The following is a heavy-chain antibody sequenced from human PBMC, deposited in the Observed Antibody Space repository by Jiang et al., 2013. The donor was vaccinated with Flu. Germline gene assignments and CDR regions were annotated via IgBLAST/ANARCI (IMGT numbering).Heavy chain of an antibody. CDR3: ARLAGRYSSYFGMDV. J-gene: IGHJ6*02. CDR2: IYPGDSDT. CDR1: GYSFTSYY. V-gene: IGHV5-51*03. Sequence: GAEVKKPGESLKISCKGSGYSFTSYYIAWVRQMPGKGLEWMGIIYPGDSDTRYSPSFQGQVTISADKSISTAYLQWSSVKASDTAMYYCARLAGRYSSYFGMDVWGQGTTVTVS. D-gene: IGHD6-13*01.